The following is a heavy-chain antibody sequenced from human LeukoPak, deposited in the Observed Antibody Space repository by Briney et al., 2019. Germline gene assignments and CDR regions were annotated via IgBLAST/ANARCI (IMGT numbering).Heavy chain of an antibody. D-gene: IGHD6-19*01. Sequence: GSLRLSCAASGFTFSSYAMSWVRQAPGKGLEWVSAISGSGGSTYYADSVKGRFTISRDNSKNTLYLQMNSLRAEDTAVYYCAKVKQWLVRGYYYYGMDVWGKGTTVTVSS. J-gene: IGHJ6*04. CDR2: ISGSGGST. CDR1: GFTFSSYA. V-gene: IGHV3-23*01. CDR3: AKVKQWLVRGYYYYGMDV.